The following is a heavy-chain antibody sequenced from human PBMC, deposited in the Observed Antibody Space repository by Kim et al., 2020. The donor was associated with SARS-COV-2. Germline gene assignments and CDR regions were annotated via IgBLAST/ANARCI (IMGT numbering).Heavy chain of an antibody. CDR2: VYYDGDT. V-gene: IGHV4-39*01. CDR3: ARQPAGSFSGFDY. D-gene: IGHD6-13*01. Sequence: SETLSLTCSVSGDSINSDDFFWVWVRQRPGGGLEWIGNVYYDGDTRYSASLRGRASVSMDTSKNQFSLKETSVTAADTAMYFCARQPAGSFSGFDYWVQG. J-gene: IGHJ4*02. CDR1: GDSINSDDFF.